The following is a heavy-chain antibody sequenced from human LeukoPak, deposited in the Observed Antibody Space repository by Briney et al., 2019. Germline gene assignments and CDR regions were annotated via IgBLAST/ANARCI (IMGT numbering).Heavy chain of an antibody. Sequence: GGSLRLSCAASGFTFSNYGMHWVRQAPGKGLEWVAVISYDGSKKYYADSVKGRFTISRDNSKNTVYLQMNSLRGDDTAVYYCAKDSEHSSSWTNYFDYWGQGTLVTVSS. CDR3: AKDSEHSSSWTNYFDY. V-gene: IGHV3-30*18. J-gene: IGHJ4*02. D-gene: IGHD6-13*01. CDR2: ISYDGSKK. CDR1: GFTFSNYG.